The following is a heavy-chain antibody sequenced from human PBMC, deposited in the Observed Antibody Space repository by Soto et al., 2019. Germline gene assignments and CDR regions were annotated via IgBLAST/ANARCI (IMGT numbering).Heavy chain of an antibody. CDR1: GGTFSRYA. J-gene: IGHJ5*02. CDR2: IIPSFGTA. D-gene: IGHD3-22*01. Sequence: QVQMVQSGAEVKKPGSSVKVSCKASGGTFSRYAISWVRQAPGQGLEWMGEIIPSFGTANSAQKFQGSVTIAANESTSTAYIELSSLRSEDTAVYYCATDMGPSSCYYPYWFDPWGQGTLVTVSS. CDR3: ATDMGPSSCYYPYWFDP. V-gene: IGHV1-69*12.